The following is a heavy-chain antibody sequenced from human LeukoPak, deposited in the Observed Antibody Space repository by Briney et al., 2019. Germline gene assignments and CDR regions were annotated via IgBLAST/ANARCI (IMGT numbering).Heavy chain of an antibody. V-gene: IGHV1-2*02. CDR2: INPNSGGT. J-gene: IGHJ5*02. CDR1: GYTFTGYY. D-gene: IGHD3-9*01. Sequence: ASVTVSCKASGYTFTGYYMHWVRQAPGQGLEWMGWINPNSGGTNYAQKFQGRVTMTRDTSISTAYMELSRLRSDDTAVYYCANTRYFDWLSEDYNWFDPWGQGTLVTVSS. CDR3: ANTRYFDWLSEDYNWFDP.